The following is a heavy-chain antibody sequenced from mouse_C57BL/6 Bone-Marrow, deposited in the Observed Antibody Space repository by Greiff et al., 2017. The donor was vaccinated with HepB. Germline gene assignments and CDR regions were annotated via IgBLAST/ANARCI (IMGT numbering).Heavy chain of an antibody. Sequence: DVKLQESGGDLVKSGGSLKLSCAASGFTFSTSDMSWVRQTPDKRLEWVASINTGGTYTYYSDSVRGRFTISKDTARNTLFLQMSSLKSEDTAIYYCARDRFDYYFDYWGQGTTLTVSS. CDR2: INTGGTYT. CDR1: GFTFSTSD. J-gene: IGHJ2*01. D-gene: IGHD2-14*01. V-gene: IGHV5-6*02. CDR3: ARDRFDYYFDY.